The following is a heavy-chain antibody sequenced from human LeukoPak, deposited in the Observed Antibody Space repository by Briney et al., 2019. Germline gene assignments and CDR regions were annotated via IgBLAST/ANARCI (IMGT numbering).Heavy chain of an antibody. D-gene: IGHD1-26*01. J-gene: IGHJ5*02. CDR1: GYTFTSYG. Sequence: ASVKVSCKASGYTFTSYGISWVRQAPGQGLEWMGWINPNSGGTNYAQKFQGRVTMTRDTSISTAYMELSRLRSDDTAVYYCARDYGGSYDWFDPWGQGTLVTVSS. V-gene: IGHV1-2*02. CDR3: ARDYGGSYDWFDP. CDR2: INPNSGGT.